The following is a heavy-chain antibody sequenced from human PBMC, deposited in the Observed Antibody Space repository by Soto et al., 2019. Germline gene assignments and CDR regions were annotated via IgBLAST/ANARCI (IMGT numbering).Heavy chain of an antibody. J-gene: IGHJ4*02. D-gene: IGHD6-19*01. CDR1: GYTFSGHW. Sequence: GESLKISCKTSGYTFSGHWISWVRQVPGKGLQWMGNIDPSDSYINYNPAFRGHVTSSVDKSSSTAYLHWRSLGPSDTAIYYCARHGAAIWLGYWGQGTLVTVSS. CDR2: IDPSDSYI. CDR3: ARHGAAIWLGY. V-gene: IGHV5-10-1*01.